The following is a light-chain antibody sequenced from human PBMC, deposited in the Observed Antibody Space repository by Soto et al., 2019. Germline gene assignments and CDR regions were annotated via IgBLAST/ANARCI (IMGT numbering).Light chain of an antibody. CDR2: DTS. V-gene: IGKV3-15*01. CDR3: QQYIDWPPGT. J-gene: IGKJ1*01. CDR1: QSVSSS. Sequence: EIVVTQSPATLSVSPGERVTLSCRASQSVSSSLAWYQQRPGQAPRLLISDTSTRAAGISARFSGSGSGTEFTLTISSLQSEDFAVYYCQQYIDWPPGTFGQGTAVEIK.